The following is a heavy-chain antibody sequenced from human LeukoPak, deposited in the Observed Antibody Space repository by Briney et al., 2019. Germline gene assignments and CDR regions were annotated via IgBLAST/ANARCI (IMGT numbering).Heavy chain of an antibody. D-gene: IGHD1-26*01. CDR1: GFTFSSYE. CDR2: ISSSGSTI. CDR3: AKVAHIGIVGAAPTVGAFDI. V-gene: IGHV3-48*03. J-gene: IGHJ3*02. Sequence: QTGGSLRLSCAASGFTFSSYEMNWVRQAPGKGLEWVSYISSSGSTIYYADSVKGRFTISRDNSKNTLYLQMNSLRAEDTAVYYCAKVAHIGIVGAAPTVGAFDIWGQGTMVTVSS.